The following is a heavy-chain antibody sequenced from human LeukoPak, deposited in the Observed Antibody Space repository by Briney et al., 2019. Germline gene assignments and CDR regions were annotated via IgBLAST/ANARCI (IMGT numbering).Heavy chain of an antibody. Sequence: PSETLSLTCIVSGGSTSGGNYYWGWIRQPPGKGLEWIGSIYYSGSTYYNPSLKSRVTISVDTSKNQFSLKLSSVTTADTAVYYCARQANGVASTWGQGTLVTVSS. CDR2: IYYSGST. CDR3: ARQANGVAST. D-gene: IGHD3-3*01. CDR1: GGSTSGGNYY. J-gene: IGHJ5*02. V-gene: IGHV4-39*01.